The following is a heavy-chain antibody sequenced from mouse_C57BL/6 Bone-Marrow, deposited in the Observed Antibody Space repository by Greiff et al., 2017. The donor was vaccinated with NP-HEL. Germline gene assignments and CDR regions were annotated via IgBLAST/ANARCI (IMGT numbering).Heavy chain of an antibody. CDR1: GFTFSSYA. D-gene: IGHD1-1*01. CDR3: ARRGLRWRFDY. Sequence: EVQLVESGGGLVKPGGSLKLSCAASGFTFSSYAMSWVRQTPEKRLEWVATISDGGSYTYYPDNVKGRFTISRDNAKNNLYLQMSHLKSEDTAMYYCARRGLRWRFDYWGQGTTLTVSS. V-gene: IGHV5-4*01. CDR2: ISDGGSYT. J-gene: IGHJ2*01.